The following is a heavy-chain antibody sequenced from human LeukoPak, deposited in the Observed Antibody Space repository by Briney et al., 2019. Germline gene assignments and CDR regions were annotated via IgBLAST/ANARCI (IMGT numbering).Heavy chain of an antibody. V-gene: IGHV1-18*01. CDR3: ATDHRQSSSSSYYSYMDV. CDR2: ISPYNGNT. CDR1: GYTFTNYD. J-gene: IGHJ6*03. Sequence: ASVKVSCKASGYTFTNYDISWVRQAPGEGLEWMGWISPYNGNTNYAQKFQGRVTMTTHTSTSTAYMELRSLRSDDTAVYYCATDHRQSSSSSYYSYMDVWGTGTTVTVSS. D-gene: IGHD6-6*01.